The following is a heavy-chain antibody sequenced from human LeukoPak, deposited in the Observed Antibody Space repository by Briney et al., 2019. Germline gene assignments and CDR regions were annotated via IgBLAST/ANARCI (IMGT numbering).Heavy chain of an antibody. CDR2: MNPNSGNT. CDR1: GYTFTSYD. Sequence: ASVKVSCKASGYTFTSYDINWVRQATGHGLEWIGWMNPNSGNTGYAQKFQGRVTITRNTSISTAYMELSSLRSEDTAVYYCARDASMIVVASPYWYFDLWGRGTLVTVSS. J-gene: IGHJ2*01. D-gene: IGHD3-22*01. V-gene: IGHV1-8*03. CDR3: ARDASMIVVASPYWYFDL.